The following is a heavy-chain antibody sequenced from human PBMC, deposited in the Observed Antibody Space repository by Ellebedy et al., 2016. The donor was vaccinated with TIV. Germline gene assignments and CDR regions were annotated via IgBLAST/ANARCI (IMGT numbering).Heavy chain of an antibody. CDR3: ARDLDKSSGWYGGAAY. CDR2: ISGNGGST. J-gene: IGHJ4*02. Sequence: GESLKISCAGSGFTFSSHAMSWVRQAPGKGLEWVSGISGNGGSTYYADSLKGRFTISRDNSKNTLYLQMNSLRDEDTAVYYCARDLDKSSGWYGGAAYWGQGTQVTVSS. CDR1: GFTFSSHA. D-gene: IGHD6-19*01. V-gene: IGHV3-23*01.